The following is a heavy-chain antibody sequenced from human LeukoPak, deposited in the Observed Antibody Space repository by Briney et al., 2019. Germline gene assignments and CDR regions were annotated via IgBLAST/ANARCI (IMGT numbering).Heavy chain of an antibody. Sequence: GSLRLSCAASGFTFSDYYMSWIRQPPGKGLEWIGNIYYTGSTNYNPSLQSRVTMSVDTSKNQFSLNVSSVTAADTAVYYCAREACGRCRDTPMVRLYGMDVWGQGTTVTVS. CDR3: AREACGRCRDTPMVRLYGMDV. J-gene: IGHJ6*02. CDR1: GFTFSDYY. CDR2: IYYTGST. V-gene: IGHV4-59*01. D-gene: IGHD5-18*01.